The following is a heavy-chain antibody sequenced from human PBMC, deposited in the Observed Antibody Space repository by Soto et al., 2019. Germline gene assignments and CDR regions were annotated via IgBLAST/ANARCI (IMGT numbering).Heavy chain of an antibody. CDR1: GFTFTNYA. J-gene: IGHJ4*02. CDR3: VEDAVSGDSIWFLGC. CDR2: LPRSGSTT. V-gene: IGHV3-23*01. Sequence: GRSLRLSCAASGFTFTNYAMTWARQAPGKGLERVSRLPRSGSTTYYADSVKGRFTLSSDISANSLYLQLDSLSAEDTAGYYFVEDAVSGDSIWFLGCWGQGTVVAVSS. D-gene: IGHD2-21*01.